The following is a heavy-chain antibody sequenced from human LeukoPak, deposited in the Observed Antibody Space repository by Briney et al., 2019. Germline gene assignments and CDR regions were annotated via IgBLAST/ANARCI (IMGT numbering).Heavy chain of an antibody. J-gene: IGHJ4*02. CDR3: ARAATVTIGVFDY. V-gene: IGHV4-59*01. Sequence: SETLSLTCTVSGGSISSYYWGWIRQPPGKGLEWIGYIYYSGSTNYNPSLKSRVTISVDTSKNQFSLKLSSVTAADTAVYYCARAATVTIGVFDYWGQGTLVTVSS. CDR1: GGSISSYY. CDR2: IYYSGST. D-gene: IGHD4-11*01.